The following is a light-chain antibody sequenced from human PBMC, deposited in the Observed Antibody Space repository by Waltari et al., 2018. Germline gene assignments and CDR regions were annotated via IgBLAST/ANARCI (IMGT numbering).Light chain of an antibody. CDR2: EVR. CDR3: SSYSSTATRVI. J-gene: IGLJ2*01. Sequence: QSVLTQPASVSGSPGQSITVACTGTSSDVGTFNYVSWYQHHPGKAPQLLIYEVRIRPAGVSNRFTGSKSCNTASLTISGLQAEDEADYYCSSYSSTATRVIFGGGTKVTVL. V-gene: IGLV2-14*01. CDR1: SSDVGTFNY.